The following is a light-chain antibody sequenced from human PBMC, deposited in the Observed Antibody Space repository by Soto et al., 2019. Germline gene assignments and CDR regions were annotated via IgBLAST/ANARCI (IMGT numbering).Light chain of an antibody. CDR2: WAS. CDR3: QQYYSTPYT. Sequence: DIVMTQSPDSLAVSLGERATINCKSSQSVLYSSNNKNYFAWYQQKPGKPPKLLIYWASTRESGVPDRFSGRGSGTDFTLTISSLQAEDVAVYYCQQYYSTPYTFGQGTKLEIK. CDR1: QSVLYSSNNKNY. J-gene: IGKJ2*01. V-gene: IGKV4-1*01.